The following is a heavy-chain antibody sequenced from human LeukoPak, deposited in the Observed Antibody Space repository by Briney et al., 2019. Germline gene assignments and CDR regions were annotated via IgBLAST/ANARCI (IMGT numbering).Heavy chain of an antibody. CDR1: GGTFSSYA. J-gene: IGHJ6*03. Sequence: ASVKVSCKASGGTFSSYAISWVRQAPGQGLEWMGGIIPIFGTANYAQKFQGRVTITADESTSTAYMELSSLRSEDTAVYYCAVRQSPRDKGKWLQLSLGYYYYYMDVWGKGTTVTVSS. CDR2: IIPIFGTA. V-gene: IGHV1-69*13. D-gene: IGHD5-24*01. CDR3: AVRQSPRDKGKWLQLSLGYYYYYMDV.